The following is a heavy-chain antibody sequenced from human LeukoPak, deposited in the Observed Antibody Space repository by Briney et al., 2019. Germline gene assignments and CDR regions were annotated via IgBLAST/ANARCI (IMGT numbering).Heavy chain of an antibody. Sequence: GGYLSLSSGGPGVTFRSSWMRWVRQDTGKGLEWVANIKQDGSEKYYVDSVKGRFTISRDNARKSLYLQMNSLRAEDTAVYYCASGFLDDFWSGHFWGQGTLVTVSS. CDR2: IKQDGSEK. CDR1: GVTFRSSW. CDR3: ASGFLDDFWSGHF. D-gene: IGHD3-3*01. J-gene: IGHJ4*02. V-gene: IGHV3-7*01.